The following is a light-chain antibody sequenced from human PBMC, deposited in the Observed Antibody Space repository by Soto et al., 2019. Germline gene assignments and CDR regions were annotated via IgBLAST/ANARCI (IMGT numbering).Light chain of an antibody. J-gene: IGLJ1*01. V-gene: IGLV2-14*01. CDR3: SSYTSSSTLDV. CDR1: SSDVGGYNY. CDR2: DVS. Sequence: QSVLTQPASVSGSPGQSITISCTGTSSDVGGYNYVSWYQQHPGKAHKLMIYDVSNRPSGVSNRFSGSKSGNTASLTIFGLQAEDEADYYCSSYTSSSTLDVFGTGTKFTVL.